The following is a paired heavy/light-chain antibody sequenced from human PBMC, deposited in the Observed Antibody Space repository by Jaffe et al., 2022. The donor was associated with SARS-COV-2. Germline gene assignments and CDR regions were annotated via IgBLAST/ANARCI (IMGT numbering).Light chain of an antibody. J-gene: IGKJ1*01. Sequence: DIVMTQSPDSLAVSLGERATINCKSSQSVLNTSNNKDYLAWYQQKPRQPPKLLIFWASTRESGVPDRFSGSGSGTDFTLTISSLQAEDVAVYYCQQYYNTPPTFGQGTKVEIK. CDR2: WAS. V-gene: IGKV4-1*01. CDR1: QSVLNTSNNKDY. CDR3: QQYYNTPPT.
Heavy chain of an antibody. CDR2: IIPIFGTP. CDR3: ARDCQSPRYHYERSGYYYPGAFDV. CDR1: GGSFSSYA. D-gene: IGHD3-22*01. V-gene: IGHV1-69*01. J-gene: IGHJ3*01. Sequence: QVQLVQSGAEVKKPGSSVRVSCRASGGSFSSYAITWVRQAPGQGLEWMGGIIPIFGTPNYAQKFQGRVSITADESTSTVYMELRSLRSEDTAVYFCARDCQSPRYHYERSGYYYPGAFDVWGQGTMVTVSS.